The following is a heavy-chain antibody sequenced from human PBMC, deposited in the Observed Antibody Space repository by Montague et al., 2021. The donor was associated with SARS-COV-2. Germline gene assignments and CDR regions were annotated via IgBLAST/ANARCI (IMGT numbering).Heavy chain of an antibody. J-gene: IGHJ4*02. V-gene: IGHV2-5*01. D-gene: IGHD3-9*01. CDR2: IYSNGDK. CDR1: GFSLSTPNVG. CDR3: AHLIRYYDIFTGIPFDD. Sequence: PALVKPTQTLTLACTFSGFSLSTPNVGVAWIRQPPGKALEWLAVIYSNGDKRYSPSLQRRLTIIKDTSRNQVVLSLTNVDPLDTATYYCAHLIRYYDIFTGIPFDDWGQGTQVTVSS.